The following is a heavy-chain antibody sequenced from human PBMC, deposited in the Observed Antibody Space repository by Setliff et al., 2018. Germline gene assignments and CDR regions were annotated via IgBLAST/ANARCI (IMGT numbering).Heavy chain of an antibody. V-gene: IGHV4-61*01. CDR3: ARFRSWSQIDALEN. D-gene: IGHD2-15*01. CDR1: GYSISSGYY. Sequence: PSETLSLTCAVSGYSISSGYYWSWIRQPPGKALEYIGYIYDSGTTTYSGTAIYNPSLKSRVTISGDTSKNQLSLRLSGVTAADTAFYYCARFRSWSQIDALENWGQGTMVTVSS. J-gene: IGHJ3*02. CDR2: IYDSGTTTYSGTA.